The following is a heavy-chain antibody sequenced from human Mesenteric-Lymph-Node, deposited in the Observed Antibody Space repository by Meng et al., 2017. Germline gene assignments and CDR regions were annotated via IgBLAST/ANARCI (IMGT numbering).Heavy chain of an antibody. CDR3: TNDRLNH. CDR1: GFPFTAHW. CDR2: IDPDGSAP. V-gene: IGHV3-74*03. D-gene: IGHD1-1*01. Sequence: EVRLVQSGGGLSPPGGSLSLSGQASGFPFTAHWMHWVRQGPGKGPVWVSRIDPDGSAPPYADSVKGRFSISRDNAKNTVYLQMNSLRAEDSALYYCTNDRLNHWGQGALVTVSS. J-gene: IGHJ1*01.